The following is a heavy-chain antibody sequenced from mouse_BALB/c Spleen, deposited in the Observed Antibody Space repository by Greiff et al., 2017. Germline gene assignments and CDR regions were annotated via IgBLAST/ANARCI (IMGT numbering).Heavy chain of an antibody. CDR2: ISYSGST. V-gene: IGHV3-8*02. J-gene: IGHJ4*01. Sequence: EVKLQESGPSLVKPSQTLSLTCSVTGDSITSGYCNWIRKFPGNKLEYMGYISYSGSTYYNPSLKSRISITRDTSKNQYYLQLNSVTTEDTATYYCARNWDWNYAMDYWGQGTSVTVSS. D-gene: IGHD4-1*01. CDR3: ARNWDWNYAMDY. CDR1: GDSITSGY.